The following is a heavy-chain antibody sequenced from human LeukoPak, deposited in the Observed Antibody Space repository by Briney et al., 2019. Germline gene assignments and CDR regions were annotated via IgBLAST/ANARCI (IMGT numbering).Heavy chain of an antibody. CDR1: GGSISNYY. Sequence: SQTLSLTCTVSGGSISNYYWSWIRQPPGKGLEWIGYIYYSGTTNYNPSLKSRVTISVDTSKNQFSLKLNSVTAADTAVYYCARGVYIAAAQYGYWGQGTLVTVSS. V-gene: IGHV4-59*01. CDR3: ARGVYIAAAQYGY. J-gene: IGHJ4*02. D-gene: IGHD6-13*01. CDR2: IYYSGTT.